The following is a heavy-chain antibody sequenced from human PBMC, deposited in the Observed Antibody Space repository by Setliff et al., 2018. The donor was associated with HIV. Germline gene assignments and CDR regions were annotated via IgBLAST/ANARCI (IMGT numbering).Heavy chain of an antibody. CDR1: GFTLRNYG. J-gene: IGHJ4*02. CDR3: VRGGYYYDKTVFYGH. Sequence: GGSMRLSSTASGFTLRNYGMNWVRQAPGKGLKWVAITSYDGTYRHYADSVRGRFTISRDKSRNTVYLDMNSLTDEDTAVYYCVRGGYYYDKTVFYGHWGQGTLVTVSS. CDR2: TSYDGTYR. D-gene: IGHD3-22*01. V-gene: IGHV3-30*03.